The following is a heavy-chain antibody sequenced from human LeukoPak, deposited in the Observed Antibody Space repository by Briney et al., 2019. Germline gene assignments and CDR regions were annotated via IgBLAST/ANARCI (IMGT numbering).Heavy chain of an antibody. CDR3: AKSSSYSGYKGDFDY. Sequence: GGSLRLSCVASGFAFDDHGMNWVRQAPGKGPEWVSGINWNGGTKSYADSVKGRFTISRDNAKNSLYLEMNSLRAEDTALYYCAKSSSYSGYKGDFDYWGQGTLVTVSS. CDR2: INWNGGTK. J-gene: IGHJ4*02. CDR1: GFAFDDHG. V-gene: IGHV3-20*04. D-gene: IGHD5-12*01.